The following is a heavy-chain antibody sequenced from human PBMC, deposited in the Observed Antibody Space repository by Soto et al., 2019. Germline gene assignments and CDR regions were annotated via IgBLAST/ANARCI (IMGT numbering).Heavy chain of an antibody. V-gene: IGHV3-23*01. CDR1: GFTFSSYA. D-gene: IGHD2-21*01. CDR3: AKDRGPYCGGDCYAFDY. Sequence: GGSLRLSCAASGFTFSSYAMSWVRQAPGKGLEWVSAISGSGGSTYYADSVKGRFTISRDNSKNTLYLQMNSLRAEDTAVYYCAKDRGPYCGGDCYAFDYWGQGTLVTVSS. J-gene: IGHJ4*02. CDR2: ISGSGGST.